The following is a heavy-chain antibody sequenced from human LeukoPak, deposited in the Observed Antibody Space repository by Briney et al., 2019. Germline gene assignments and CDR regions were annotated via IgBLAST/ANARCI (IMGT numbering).Heavy chain of an antibody. Sequence: ASVKVSCKASGYTLTGYYMHWVRQAPGQGLEWMGWINPNSGGTNYAQKFQGWVTMTRDTSISTAYMELSRLRSDDTAVYYCARGTAIWCGELFPYEYYFDYCGQGTLVTVSS. V-gene: IGHV1-2*04. CDR3: ARGTAIWCGELFPYEYYFDY. D-gene: IGHD3-10*01. CDR1: GYTLTGYY. J-gene: IGHJ4*02. CDR2: INPNSGGT.